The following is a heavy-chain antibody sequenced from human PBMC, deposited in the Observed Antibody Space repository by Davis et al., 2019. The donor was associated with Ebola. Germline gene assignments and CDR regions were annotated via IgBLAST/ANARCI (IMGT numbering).Heavy chain of an antibody. CDR2: IKEEGTEK. J-gene: IGHJ4*02. D-gene: IGHD6-19*01. V-gene: IGHV3-7*01. CDR3: ARAVPGKEDLYY. Sequence: GEYLKTPCAAPGSPFSSYWMSWLSQAPGRGLEWVANIKEEGTEKYYVDSVKGRFTISRDNSKNTLYLQLNRLRSEDTAVYFCARAVPGKEDLYYWGQGTLVTVLS. CDR1: GSPFSSYW.